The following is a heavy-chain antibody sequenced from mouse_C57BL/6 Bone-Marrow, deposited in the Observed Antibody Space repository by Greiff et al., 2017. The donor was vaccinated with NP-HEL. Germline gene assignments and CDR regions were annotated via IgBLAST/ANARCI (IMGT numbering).Heavy chain of an antibody. V-gene: IGHV6-6*01. D-gene: IGHD2-1*01. CDR1: GFTFSDAW. J-gene: IGHJ3*01. CDR3: TRPEADGNVFAY. CDR2: IRNKANNHAT. Sequence: EVKLVESGGGLVQPGGSMKLSCAASGFTFSDAWMDWVRQSPEKGLEWVAEIRNKANNHATYYAESVKGRFTISRDDSKSSVYLQMNSLRAEDTGIYYCTRPEADGNVFAYWGQGTLVTVSA.